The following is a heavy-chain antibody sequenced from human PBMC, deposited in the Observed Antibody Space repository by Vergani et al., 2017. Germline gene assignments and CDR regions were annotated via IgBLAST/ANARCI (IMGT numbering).Heavy chain of an antibody. J-gene: IGHJ4*02. V-gene: IGHV3-7*01. CDR2: IKQDGSEK. D-gene: IGHD3-3*01. CDR3: ARVVISLDFWSGYSPLDY. CDR1: GFTFSSYW. Sequence: EVQLVESGGGLVQPGGSLRLSCAASGFTFSSYWMSWVRQAPGKGLEWVANIKQDGSEKYYVDSVKGRFTISRDNAKNSLYLQMNSLRAEHTAVYYCARVVISLDFWSGYSPLDYWGQGTLVTVSS.